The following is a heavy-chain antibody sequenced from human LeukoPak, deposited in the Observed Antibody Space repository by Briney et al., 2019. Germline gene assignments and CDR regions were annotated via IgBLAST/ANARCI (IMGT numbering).Heavy chain of an antibody. J-gene: IGHJ4*02. D-gene: IGHD3-22*01. CDR1: GGSFSGYY. V-gene: IGHV4-34*01. Sequence: PSETLSLTCAVYGGSFSGYYWSWIRQPPGKGLEWIGEINHSGSTNYNPSLKSRVTISVDTSKNQFSLKLSSVTAADTAVYYCASGAHYDNSGYPKTYFDYWGQGTLVTVSS. CDR3: ASGAHYDNSGYPKTYFDY. CDR2: INHSGST.